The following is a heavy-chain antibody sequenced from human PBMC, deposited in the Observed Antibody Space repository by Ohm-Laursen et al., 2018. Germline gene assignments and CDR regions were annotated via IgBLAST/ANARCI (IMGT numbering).Heavy chain of an antibody. J-gene: IGHJ3*02. CDR2: IGIAGDT. D-gene: IGHD3/OR15-3a*01. Sequence: SLRLSCAASGFTFSTYDMHWVRQVAGKGLEWVSAIGIAGDTYYPDSVKGRFTISRENAKNSLYLQMNSLRAEDTAVYYCVRALDTETDAFDIWGQGTTVTVSS. V-gene: IGHV3-13*01. CDR1: GFTFSTYD. CDR3: VRALDTETDAFDI.